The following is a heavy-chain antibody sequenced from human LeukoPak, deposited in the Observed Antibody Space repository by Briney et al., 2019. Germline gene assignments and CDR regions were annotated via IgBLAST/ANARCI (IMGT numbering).Heavy chain of an antibody. Sequence: GGSLRLSCADSGFTFSSYAMSWVRQAPGKGLEWVSSISSSSSYIYYADSVKGRFTISRDNAKNSLFLQMNSLRAEDTAAYYCAMTNLGYCSGGSCYHYWGQGTLVTVSS. CDR3: AMTNLGYCSGGSCYHY. CDR1: GFTFSSYA. CDR2: ISSSSSYI. D-gene: IGHD2-15*01. J-gene: IGHJ4*02. V-gene: IGHV3-21*01.